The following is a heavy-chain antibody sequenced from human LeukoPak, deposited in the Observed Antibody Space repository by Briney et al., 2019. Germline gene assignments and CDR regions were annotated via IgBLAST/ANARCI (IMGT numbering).Heavy chain of an antibody. D-gene: IGHD3-9*01. Sequence: SETLSLTCAVYGGSFSGYYWSWIRQPPGKGLEWIGEINHSGSTNYNPSLKSRVTISVDTSKNQFSLKLSSVTAADTAVYYCARHVFRANRRPYYDILTGYYTGWFDPWGQGTLVTVSS. CDR3: ARHVFRANRRPYYDILTGYYTGWFDP. CDR1: GGSFSGYY. CDR2: INHSGST. V-gene: IGHV4-34*01. J-gene: IGHJ5*02.